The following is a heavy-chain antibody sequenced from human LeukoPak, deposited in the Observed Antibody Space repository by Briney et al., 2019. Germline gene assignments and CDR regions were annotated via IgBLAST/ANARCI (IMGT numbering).Heavy chain of an antibody. V-gene: IGHV1-69*04. Sequence: ASVKVSCKASGGTFSSYAISWVRQAPGQGLEWMGRIIPILGIANYAQKFQGRVTITADKSTSTAYMELSSLRSEDTAVYYCARGARSGSYLFDYWGQGTLVTVSS. J-gene: IGHJ4*02. D-gene: IGHD3-10*01. CDR1: GGTFSSYA. CDR2: IIPILGIA. CDR3: ARGARSGSYLFDY.